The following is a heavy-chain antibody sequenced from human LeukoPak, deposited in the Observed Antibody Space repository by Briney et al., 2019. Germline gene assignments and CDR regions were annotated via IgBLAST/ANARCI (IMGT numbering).Heavy chain of an antibody. V-gene: IGHV4-59*01. CDR1: GGSISTYY. J-gene: IGHJ5*02. D-gene: IGHD2-15*01. CDR3: ARDRWSCSGGSCYSGYWFDP. Sequence: SETLFLTCTVSGGSISTYYWNWIRQPPGKGLEWIGYIYYSGTTNYNPSLKSRVSMSVDTSKNQFSLKLSSVSAADTAVYYCARDRWSCSGGSCYSGYWFDPWGQGTLVTVSS. CDR2: IYYSGTT.